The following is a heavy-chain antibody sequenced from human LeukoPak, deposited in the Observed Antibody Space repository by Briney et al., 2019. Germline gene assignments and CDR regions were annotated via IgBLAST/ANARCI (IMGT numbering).Heavy chain of an antibody. CDR2: IYHSGST. Sequence: PSETLSLTCAVSGYSISSGYYWGWIRQPPGKGLEWIGSIYHSGSTYYNPSLKSRVTISVDTSKNQFSLKLSSVTAADTAVYYCARGLGDIVLMWAVAGHYFDYWGQGTLVTVSS. CDR3: ARGLGDIVLMWAVAGHYFDY. D-gene: IGHD2-8*01. V-gene: IGHV4-38-2*01. CDR1: GYSISSGYY. J-gene: IGHJ4*02.